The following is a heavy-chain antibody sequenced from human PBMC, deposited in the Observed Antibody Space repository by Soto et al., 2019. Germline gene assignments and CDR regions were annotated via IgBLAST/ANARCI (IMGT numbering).Heavy chain of an antibody. CDR1: RGTFSNYA. Sequence: QVQLVQTGAEVKRPGSSVNVSCTASRGTFSNYAILWVRQAPGQGLEWMGGIVPIHDTTDYAQKFQGRVTITADEPSSTAYMELRSLRSEDTAVYYCAADCDGHLSWGQGTLVTVSS. V-gene: IGHV1-69*01. CDR3: AADCDGHLS. J-gene: IGHJ5*02. CDR2: IVPIHDTT.